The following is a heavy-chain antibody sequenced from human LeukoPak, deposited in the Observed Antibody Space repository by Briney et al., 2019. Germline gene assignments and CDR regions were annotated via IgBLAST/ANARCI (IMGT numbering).Heavy chain of an antibody. D-gene: IGHD2-2*01. CDR3: ATSNTSYQLLLDY. J-gene: IGHJ4*02. Sequence: GGCLSLSCAASGFTFSNTWMSWVRQAPGRGLEWVGRIKSKTDGGTTEYAAPEKGRITISRDDSKNTLYLEMDSLKTEDTAVYYRATSNTSYQLLLDYWGQGTLVTVSS. CDR2: IKSKTDGGTT. CDR1: GFTFSNTW. V-gene: IGHV3-15*01.